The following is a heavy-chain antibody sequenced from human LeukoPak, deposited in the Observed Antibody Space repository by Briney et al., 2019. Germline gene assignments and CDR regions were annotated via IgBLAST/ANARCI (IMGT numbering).Heavy chain of an antibody. D-gene: IGHD4-11*01. Sequence: KPSETLSLTCTVSGASISSYYWSWIRQPPGKGLEWIGYIYYTGSTNYNPSLKSRVTISVDTSKNQFSLKLSSVTAADTAVYYCAREKVVGTVTTPRYYYMDVWGKGTTVTVSS. CDR1: GASISSYY. CDR2: IYYTGST. J-gene: IGHJ6*03. V-gene: IGHV4-59*01. CDR3: AREKVVGTVTTPRYYYMDV.